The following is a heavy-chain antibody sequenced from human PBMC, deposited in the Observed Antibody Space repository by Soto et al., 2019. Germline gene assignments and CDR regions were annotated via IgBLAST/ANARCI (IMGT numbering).Heavy chain of an antibody. J-gene: IGHJ4*02. CDR2: ITYDGSNK. Sequence: WGSLRLSCAASGFTFSSYAMYWVRQAPGKGLEWVAGITYDGSNKYYADSLKGRFTISRDNSKTTLSLRMNSLKAEDTAVYYFARPASTWWPSVTTPGHWGQGTLVTVSS. CDR1: GFTFSSYA. CDR3: ARPASTWWPSVTTPGH. D-gene: IGHD2-15*01. V-gene: IGHV3-30-3*01.